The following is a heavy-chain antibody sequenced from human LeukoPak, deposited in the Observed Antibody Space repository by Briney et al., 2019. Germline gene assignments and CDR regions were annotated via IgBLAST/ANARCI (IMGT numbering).Heavy chain of an antibody. D-gene: IGHD3-22*01. CDR2: ISSSGSTI. Sequence: GGSLRLSCAASGFTFSDYYMSWIRQAPGKGLEWVSYISSSGSTIYYADSVKDRFTISRDNAKNSLYQQMNSLRAEDTAVYYCAKLNDSSGSLDYWGQGTLVTVSS. CDR1: GFTFSDYY. J-gene: IGHJ4*02. CDR3: AKLNDSSGSLDY. V-gene: IGHV3-11*04.